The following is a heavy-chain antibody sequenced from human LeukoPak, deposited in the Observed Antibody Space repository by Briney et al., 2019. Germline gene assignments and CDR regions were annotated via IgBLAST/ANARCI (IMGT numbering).Heavy chain of an antibody. CDR1: GYTFTNYG. CDR3: ARDDLGIGSRGGGDY. D-gene: IGHD7-27*01. Sequence: ASVKVSCKASGYTFTNYGISWVRQPPAQGLEWMGWISAYNGNTNYAQKLQDRVTMTTDTSTSTAYMELRSLGSDDTAVYYCARDDLGIGSRGGGDYWGQGTLVTVSS. CDR2: ISAYNGNT. V-gene: IGHV1-18*01. J-gene: IGHJ4*02.